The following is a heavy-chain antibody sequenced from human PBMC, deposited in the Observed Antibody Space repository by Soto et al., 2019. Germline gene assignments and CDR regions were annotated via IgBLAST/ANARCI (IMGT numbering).Heavy chain of an antibody. CDR3: ARGSYCGGDCSPHAFDI. Sequence: EVQLVESGGGLIQPGGSLRLSCAASGFTVSSNYMSWVRQAPGKGLEWVSVIYSGGSTYYADSVKGRFPISRDNSKNTLYLQMNSLRAEDTAVYYCARGSYCGGDCSPHAFDIWGQGTMVTVSS. V-gene: IGHV3-53*01. D-gene: IGHD2-21*02. CDR2: IYSGGST. CDR1: GFTVSSNY. J-gene: IGHJ3*02.